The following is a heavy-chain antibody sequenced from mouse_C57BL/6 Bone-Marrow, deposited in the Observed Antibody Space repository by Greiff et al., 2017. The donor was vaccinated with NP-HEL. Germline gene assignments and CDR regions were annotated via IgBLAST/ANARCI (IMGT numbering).Heavy chain of an antibody. V-gene: IGHV5-4*03. CDR2: ISDGGSYT. CDR1: GFTFSSYA. J-gene: IGHJ2*01. Sequence: EVKLVESGGGLVKPGGSLKLSCAASGFTFSSYAMSWVRQTPEKRLEWVATISDGGSYTYYPDNVKGRFTISRDNAKNNLYLQMSHLKSEDTAMYYCATYYGSSLYYFDYWGQGTTLTVSS. D-gene: IGHD1-1*01. CDR3: ATYYGSSLYYFDY.